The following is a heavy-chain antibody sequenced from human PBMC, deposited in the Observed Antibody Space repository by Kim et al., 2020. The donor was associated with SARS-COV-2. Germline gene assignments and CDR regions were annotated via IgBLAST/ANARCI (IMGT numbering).Heavy chain of an antibody. J-gene: IGHJ4*02. CDR3: AGITIDY. V-gene: IGHV3-23*01. CDR2: GGST. Sequence: GGSTYYADSVKGRFTISRDNTKNTLYLQMNSLRAEDTAVYYCAGITIDYWGQGTLVTVSS. D-gene: IGHD3-10*01.